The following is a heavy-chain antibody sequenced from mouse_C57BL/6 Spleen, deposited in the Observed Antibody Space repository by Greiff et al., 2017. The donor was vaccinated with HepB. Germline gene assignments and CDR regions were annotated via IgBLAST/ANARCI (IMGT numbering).Heavy chain of an antibody. V-gene: IGHV14-3*01. Sequence: VQLQQSVAELVRPGASVKLSCTASGFNIKNTYMHWVKQRPEQGLEWIGRIDPANGNTKYAPKFQGKATITADTSSNTAYLQLSSLTSEDTAIYYWALTFYGYDPHWYFGVWGTVTTVTVAS. CDR3: ALTFYGYDPHWYFGV. CDR1: GFNIKNTY. J-gene: IGHJ1*03. D-gene: IGHD2-2*01. CDR2: IDPANGNT.